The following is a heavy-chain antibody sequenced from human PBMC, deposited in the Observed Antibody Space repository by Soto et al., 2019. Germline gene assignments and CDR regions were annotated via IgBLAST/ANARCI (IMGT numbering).Heavy chain of an antibody. D-gene: IGHD6-13*01. Sequence: GGSLRLSCVASEFTFSSYEMNWVRQAQEKGLEWVSYISSSGTTIYYTDSVKGRFAISRDNAKKSLYLQMNSLRAEDTAVYYCVRFGGAAAGPGDYWGQGTLVTVSS. CDR1: EFTFSSYE. CDR3: VRFGGAAAGPGDY. V-gene: IGHV3-48*03. CDR2: ISSSGTTI. J-gene: IGHJ4*02.